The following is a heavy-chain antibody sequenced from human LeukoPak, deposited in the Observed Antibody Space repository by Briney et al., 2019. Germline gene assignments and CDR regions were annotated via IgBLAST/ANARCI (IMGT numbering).Heavy chain of an antibody. V-gene: IGHV3-23*01. J-gene: IGHJ4*02. CDR1: GFTFSNYA. D-gene: IGHD6-19*01. CDR3: AKAYSSGWYDY. Sequence: GGSLRLSCAASGFTFSNYAMRWVRQAPGKGLEWVSAISGSGGSTYYADSVKGRFTISRDNSKNTLYLQMNSLRAEDTAVYYCAKAYSSGWYDYWGQGTLVTVSS. CDR2: ISGSGGST.